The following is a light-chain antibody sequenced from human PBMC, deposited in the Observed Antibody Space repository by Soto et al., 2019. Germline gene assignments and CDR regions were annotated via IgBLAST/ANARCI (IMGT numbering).Light chain of an antibody. CDR1: QSFAGY. Sequence: EIQMTQSPSSLSVSVGDRVTITCRASQSFAGYLNWYQQKPGKAPQLLIYGSSNLPSGIPSRFSGSGSGTDFTLTISSLQPEDFATYYCQQCYNSPHTFGRGTELEIK. V-gene: IGKV1-39*01. J-gene: IGKJ2*01. CDR3: QQCYNSPHT. CDR2: GSS.